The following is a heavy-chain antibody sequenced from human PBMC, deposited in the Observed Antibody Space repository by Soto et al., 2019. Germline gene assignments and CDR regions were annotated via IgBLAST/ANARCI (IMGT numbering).Heavy chain of an antibody. V-gene: IGHV1-46*01. CDR3: ALGCGDCPPTY. Sequence: ASVKVSCKASGYTLTSYYMHWVRQAPGQGLEWMGIINPSGGSTSYAQKFQGRVTMTRDTSTSTVYMELSSLRSEDTAVYYCALGCGDCPPTYWGQGTLVTVSS. CDR2: INPSGGST. CDR1: GYTLTSYY. J-gene: IGHJ1*01. D-gene: IGHD2-21*02.